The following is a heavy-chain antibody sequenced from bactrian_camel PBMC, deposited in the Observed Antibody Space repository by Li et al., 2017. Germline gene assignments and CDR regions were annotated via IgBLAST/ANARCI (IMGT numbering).Heavy chain of an antibody. D-gene: IGHD7*01. Sequence: HVQLVESGGGSAQAGGSLRLSCAPSGYTYSSYCMGWFRRSPGKNPSGVAFVDSDGSTTYADSVKGRFTISKDSAKNTLYLEMNSLKPEDTDMYYCAADDWVFCSSMVDPGRGREYKYWGQGTQVTVS. J-gene: IGHJ4*01. CDR2: VDSDGST. CDR3: AADDWVFCSSMVDPGRGREYKY. V-gene: IGHV3S26*01. CDR1: GYTYSSYC.